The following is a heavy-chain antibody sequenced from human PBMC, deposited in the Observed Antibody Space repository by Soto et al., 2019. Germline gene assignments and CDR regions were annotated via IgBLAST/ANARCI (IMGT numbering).Heavy chain of an antibody. V-gene: IGHV3-74*01. Sequence: EVQLVESGGGLVQPGGSLRLSCGASGFTFGSYWMHWVRQAPGKGLVWVARVNRDGTGTDHVESVKGRFTISRDNAKNTLYLQMISLRAEDTAVYYCARESGSDGGYYFDYWGQGTLVTVSS. J-gene: IGHJ4*02. CDR3: ARESGSDGGYYFDY. CDR1: GFTFGSYW. CDR2: VNRDGTGT. D-gene: IGHD5-12*01.